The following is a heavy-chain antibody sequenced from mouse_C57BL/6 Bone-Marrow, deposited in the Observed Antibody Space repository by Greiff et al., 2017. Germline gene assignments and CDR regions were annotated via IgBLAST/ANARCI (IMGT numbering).Heavy chain of an antibody. V-gene: IGHV1-69*01. D-gene: IGHD1-1*01. Sequence: QVQLKQSGAELVMPGASVKLSCKASGYTFTSYWMHWVKQRPGQGLEWIGEIDPSDSYTNYNQKFKGKSTLTVDKSSSTAYMQLSSLTSEDSAVYYCAREITTVGFAYWGQGTLVTVSA. J-gene: IGHJ3*01. CDR3: AREITTVGFAY. CDR2: IDPSDSYT. CDR1: GYTFTSYW.